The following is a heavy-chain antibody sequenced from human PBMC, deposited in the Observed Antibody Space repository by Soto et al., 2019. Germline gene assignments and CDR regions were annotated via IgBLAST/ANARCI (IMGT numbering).Heavy chain of an antibody. V-gene: IGHV1-69*02. Sequence: ASVKVSCKASGGTFSSYTISWVRQAPGQGLEGVGRIIPILGIANYAQKFQGRVTITADKSTSTAYMELSSLRSEDTAVYYCARVGAGAGTDSYYYGMDVWGQGTMVTVSS. CDR1: GGTFSSYT. J-gene: IGHJ6*02. CDR2: IIPILGIA. D-gene: IGHD6-19*01. CDR3: ARVGAGAGTDSYYYGMDV.